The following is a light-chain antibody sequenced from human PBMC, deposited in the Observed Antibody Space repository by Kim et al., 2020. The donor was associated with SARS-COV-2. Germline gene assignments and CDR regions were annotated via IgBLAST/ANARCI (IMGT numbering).Light chain of an antibody. CDR3: QQLSDFPLT. J-gene: IGKJ4*01. CDR2: DAS. V-gene: IGKV1-9*01. Sequence: SASVGDKVTIVCRASQVINNYLAWYQQKPGEAPKLLIFDASTLQSGVPSRFSGRRSGTDFTLTISSLQPEDFATYYCQQLSDFPLTFGGGTKLEI. CDR1: QVINNY.